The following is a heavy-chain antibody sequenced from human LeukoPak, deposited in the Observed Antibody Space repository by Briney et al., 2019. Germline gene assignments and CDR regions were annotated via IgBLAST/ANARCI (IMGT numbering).Heavy chain of an antibody. Sequence: ASVKVSCKASGYTFTGYYMHWVRQAPGQGLEWMGWMNPNSGNTGYAQKFQGGVTMTRNTSISTAYMELSSLRSEDTAVYYCAREVAAAGTPMSGWGQGTLVTVSS. D-gene: IGHD6-13*01. CDR2: MNPNSGNT. J-gene: IGHJ4*02. CDR1: GYTFTGYY. CDR3: AREVAAAGTPMSG. V-gene: IGHV1-8*02.